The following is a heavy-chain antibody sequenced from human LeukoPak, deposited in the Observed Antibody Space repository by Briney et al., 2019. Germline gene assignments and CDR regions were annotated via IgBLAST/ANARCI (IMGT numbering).Heavy chain of an antibody. J-gene: IGHJ4*02. CDR1: GGSISNYY. D-gene: IGHD6-19*01. CDR2: IYYSGST. CDR3: AREQAVAGSGFDY. Sequence: PSETLSLTCTVSGGSISNYYWSWIRQPPGKGLEWIGYIYYSGSTNYNPSLKSRVTISVDTSKNQFSLKLNSVTAADTALYYCAREQAVAGSGFDYWGQGTLVTVS. V-gene: IGHV4-59*01.